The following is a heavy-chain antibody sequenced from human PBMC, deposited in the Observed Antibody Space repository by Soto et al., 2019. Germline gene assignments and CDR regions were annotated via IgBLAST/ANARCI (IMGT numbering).Heavy chain of an antibody. D-gene: IGHD6-19*01. CDR2: IYYSGST. V-gene: IGHV4-39*01. CDR3: ARQAKYSSGWFTQSDY. CDR1: GGSISSSSYY. Sequence: PSETLSLTCTVSGGSISSSSYYWGWLRQPPGKGLEWIGSIYYSGSTYYNPSLKSRVTISVDTSKNQFSLKLSSVTAADTAVYYCARQAKYSSGWFTQSDYWGQGTLVTVSS. J-gene: IGHJ4*02.